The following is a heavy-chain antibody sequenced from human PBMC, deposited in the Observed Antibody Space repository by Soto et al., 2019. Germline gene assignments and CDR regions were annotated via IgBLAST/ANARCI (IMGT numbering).Heavy chain of an antibody. D-gene: IGHD1-1*01. V-gene: IGHV1-8*01. Sequence: QVQLVQSGAEVRKPGASVKVSCEASGYTFTSYDIYWVRQATGQGLEWMGWMNPNTGNSGYAQKFQGRGTMTSDTSISTAHMELSSLRSEDTAVYYCARRAETNGWNGFGADKYYFDFWGQGTLVTVSS. CDR2: MNPNTGNS. CDR1: GYTFTSYD. J-gene: IGHJ4*02. CDR3: ARRAETNGWNGFGADKYYFDF.